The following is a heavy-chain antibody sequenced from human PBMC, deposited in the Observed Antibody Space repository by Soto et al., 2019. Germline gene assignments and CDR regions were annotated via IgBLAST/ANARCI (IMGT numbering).Heavy chain of an antibody. CDR3: VRDVHLDY. V-gene: IGHV3-48*03. CDR2: ISSGGTNK. CDR1: GFPFSNYE. Sequence: GGSLRLSCTASGFPFSNYEMNWVRRAPGKGLEWVSYISSGGTNKFYADSLQGRVSVSRDNHKNSLILEMDRLTVEDTATYYCVRDVHLDYWGLGSLVTVSS. J-gene: IGHJ4*02.